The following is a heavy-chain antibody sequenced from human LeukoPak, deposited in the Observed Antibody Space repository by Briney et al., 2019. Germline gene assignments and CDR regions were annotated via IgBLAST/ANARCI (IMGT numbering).Heavy chain of an antibody. Sequence: SETLSLTCAVYGGSFSGYYWSWIRQPPGKGLEWIGEINHSGSTNYNPSLKSRVTISVDTSKNQFSLKLSSVTAADTAVYYCASSKWVGYFDLWGRGTLVTVSS. J-gene: IGHJ2*01. CDR2: INHSGST. V-gene: IGHV4-34*01. CDR1: GGSFSGYY. D-gene: IGHD2-8*01. CDR3: ASSKWVGYFDL.